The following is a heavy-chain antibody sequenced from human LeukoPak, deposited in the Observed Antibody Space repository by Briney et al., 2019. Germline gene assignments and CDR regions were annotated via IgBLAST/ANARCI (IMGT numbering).Heavy chain of an antibody. CDR1: GHTFTGYY. J-gene: IGHJ4*02. CDR3: VKDQNDFTSGNPTSFDH. D-gene: IGHD3-3*01. CDR2: INPNSGGT. V-gene: IGHV1-2*02. Sequence: ASVKVSCKASGHTFTGYYMHWVRQAPGQGLEWMGWINPNSGGTNYTQKLQGRGTLTTDTSISTTYIYMSRLRSDETAPYYCVKDQNDFTSGNPTSFDHWGQGILVIVCS.